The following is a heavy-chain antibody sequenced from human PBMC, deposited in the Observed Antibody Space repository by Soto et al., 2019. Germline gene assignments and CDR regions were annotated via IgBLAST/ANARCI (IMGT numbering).Heavy chain of an antibody. J-gene: IGHJ4*02. Sequence: QVQLQESGPGLVTPSGTLSLTCSVSGDSVSSNSYYWTWIRQPPGKTLEWVGFILSSGGTSTNPSLRGRLSMSVDTSKNQFSMRLTSVTAADTGVYFCATGNVDSMLEYWGQGTQVAVSS. CDR3: ATGNVDSMLEY. CDR2: ILSSGGT. D-gene: IGHD3-3*01. V-gene: IGHV4-61*01. CDR1: GDSVSSNSYY.